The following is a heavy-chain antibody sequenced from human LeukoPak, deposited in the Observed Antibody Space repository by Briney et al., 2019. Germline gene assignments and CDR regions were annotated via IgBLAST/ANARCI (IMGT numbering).Heavy chain of an antibody. CDR3: AGGKDIVVVPAARYDAFDI. D-gene: IGHD2-2*01. V-gene: IGHV3-33*01. J-gene: IGHJ3*02. Sequence: PAGRSLRLSCAASGFTFSSYGMHWVRQAPGKGLEWVAVIWYDGSNKYYADSVKGRFTISRDNSKNTLYLQMNSLRAEDTAVYYCAGGKDIVVVPAARYDAFDIWGQGTMVTVSS. CDR1: GFTFSSYG. CDR2: IWYDGSNK.